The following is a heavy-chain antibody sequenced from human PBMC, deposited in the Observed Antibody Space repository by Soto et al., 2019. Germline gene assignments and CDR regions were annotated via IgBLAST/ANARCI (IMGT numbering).Heavy chain of an antibody. V-gene: IGHV3-30-3*01. CDR1: GFTFSSYA. CDR2: ISYDGSNK. CDR3: ARDRSSGWVADY. Sequence: GGSLRLSCAASGFTFSSYAMHWVRQAPGKGLEWVTIISYDGSNKYYADSVKGRFTISRDNSKNTLYLQMNSLRAEDTAVYYCARDRSSGWVADYWGQGTLVTVSS. D-gene: IGHD6-19*01. J-gene: IGHJ4*02.